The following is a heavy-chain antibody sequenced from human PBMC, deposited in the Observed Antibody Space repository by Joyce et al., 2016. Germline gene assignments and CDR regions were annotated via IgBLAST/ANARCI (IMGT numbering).Heavy chain of an antibody. V-gene: IGHV3-74*01. J-gene: IGHJ4*02. Sequence: EVQLVESGGGLLQPGGSLRLSCAASGFTFTNYWMHWVRQAPGKVLVWVARVDSDGSGTSYADSVKGRFTISRGNAKNMVYLQMNSLRIEDTAVYYCGSVFEYWGRGALVTVSS. CDR1: GFTFTNYW. CDR2: VDSDGSGT. CDR3: GSVFEY.